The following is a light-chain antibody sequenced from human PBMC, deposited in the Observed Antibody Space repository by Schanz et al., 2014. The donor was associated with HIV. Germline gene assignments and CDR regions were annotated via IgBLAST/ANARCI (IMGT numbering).Light chain of an antibody. J-gene: IGKJ4*01. CDR2: GAS. CDR3: QRYGSSPT. Sequence: EIVLTQSPGTLSLSPGERATLSCRASQSVSNNFLAWYQQKPGQAPRLLISGASSRAIGIPDRFSGSGSGTDFTLTISRLEPEDFAVYYCQRYGSSPTFGGGTKVEIK. CDR1: QSVSNNF. V-gene: IGKV3-20*01.